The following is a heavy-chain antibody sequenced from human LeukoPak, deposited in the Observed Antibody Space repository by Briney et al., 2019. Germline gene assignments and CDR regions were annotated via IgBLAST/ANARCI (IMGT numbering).Heavy chain of an antibody. D-gene: IGHD6-13*01. CDR1: GGSFSGYY. Sequence: SETLSLTCAVYGGSFSGYYWSWIRQPPGKGLEWIGEINHSGSTNYNPSLKSRVTISVDTSKNQFSLKLSSVTAAERAVYYCARGRRAAAGWSDWFDPWGQG. CDR2: INHSGST. J-gene: IGHJ5*02. CDR3: ARGRRAAAGWSDWFDP. V-gene: IGHV4-34*01.